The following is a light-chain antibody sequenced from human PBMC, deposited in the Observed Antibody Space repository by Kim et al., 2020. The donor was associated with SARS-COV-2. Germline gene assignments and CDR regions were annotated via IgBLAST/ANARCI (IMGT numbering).Light chain of an antibody. CDR2: GNT. CDR1: SSNIGAGYD. CDR3: QSYDSTLDVV. J-gene: IGLJ2*01. Sequence: GQRVTIACTGSSSNIGAGYDVNWYQLLPGTAPKLLIYGNTHRPSGVPDRFSGSKSGTSASLAITGLQAEDEADYYCQSYDSTLDVVFGGGTQLTVL. V-gene: IGLV1-40*01.